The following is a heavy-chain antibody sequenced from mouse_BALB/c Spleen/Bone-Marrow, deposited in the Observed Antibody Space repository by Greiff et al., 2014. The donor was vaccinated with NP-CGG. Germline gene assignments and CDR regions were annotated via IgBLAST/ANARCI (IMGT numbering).Heavy chain of an antibody. D-gene: IGHD4-1*01. CDR3: ARDWDPFAY. CDR1: GYTFSSYW. V-gene: IGHV1-9*01. J-gene: IGHJ3*01. CDR2: ILPGSGST. Sequence: VQLQQSGAELMKPGASVKISCKATGYTFSSYWIEWVKQRPGHGLEWIGEILPGSGSTNYNEKFKGKATFTADTSSNTAYMQLGGLTSEDSAVYSGARDWDPFAYWGQGTLVTVSA.